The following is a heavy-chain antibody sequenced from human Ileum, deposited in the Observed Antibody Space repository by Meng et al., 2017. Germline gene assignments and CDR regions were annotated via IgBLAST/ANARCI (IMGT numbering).Heavy chain of an antibody. CDR3: ARDSGGYNT. V-gene: IGHV3-33*08. J-gene: IGHJ5*02. CDR2: IWYDGSNK. D-gene: IGHD5-24*01. Sequence: VQSVGYGGGLVQPGGSRSLSWQASGFTISSYGMDWVRQAPGKGLEWVAVIWYDGSNKYYAASVKGRFTISRDNSKNTLYLQMHSLRAEDTAAYYCARDSGGYNTWGQGTLVTVSS. CDR1: GFTISSYG.